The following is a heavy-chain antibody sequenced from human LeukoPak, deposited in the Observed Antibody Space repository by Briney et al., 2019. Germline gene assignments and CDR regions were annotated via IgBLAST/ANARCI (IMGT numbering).Heavy chain of an antibody. CDR1: GFAFSNYA. Sequence: GASLRLSCAAAGFAFSNYAMSWVRQAPGKGLEWVSAITGSGGNTYYADSVKGRFTISRDNSKNTVFLQMNSLRAEDTAVYYCAKWGDYDVLTGYYVSDYWGQGTLVTVSS. CDR2: ITGSGGNT. J-gene: IGHJ4*02. CDR3: AKWGDYDVLTGYYVSDY. V-gene: IGHV3-23*01. D-gene: IGHD3-9*01.